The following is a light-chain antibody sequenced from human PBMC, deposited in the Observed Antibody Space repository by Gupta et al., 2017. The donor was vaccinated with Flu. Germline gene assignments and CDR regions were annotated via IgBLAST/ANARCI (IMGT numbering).Light chain of an antibody. Sequence: DLQLTQSPSFLSASVGDRVTITCRASQGIRSDLAWYQRKLGKAPNLLIYAASTLQSGVPSRFRGSGSATEFTLTINSLQPEDFAIYYCQQLNSFPFTFGQGTRLEIK. V-gene: IGKV1-9*01. CDR1: QGIRSD. J-gene: IGKJ5*01. CDR2: AAS. CDR3: QQLNSFPFT.